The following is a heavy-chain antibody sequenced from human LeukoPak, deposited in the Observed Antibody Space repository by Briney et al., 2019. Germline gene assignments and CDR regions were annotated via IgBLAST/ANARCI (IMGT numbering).Heavy chain of an antibody. V-gene: IGHV3-48*01. CDR3: ARDKFCSSTTCPCGKH. D-gene: IGHD2-2*01. CDR2: IGSSSTTI. Sequence: NPGGSLRLSCAASGFTVSNNYMNWVRQAPGKGLEWISYIGSSSTTILYADSVKGRFTISRDNAKNSLYLQMNSLKAEDTAVYYWARDKFCSSTTCPCGKHGGKGPLVTVS. CDR1: GFTVSNNY. J-gene: IGHJ4*02.